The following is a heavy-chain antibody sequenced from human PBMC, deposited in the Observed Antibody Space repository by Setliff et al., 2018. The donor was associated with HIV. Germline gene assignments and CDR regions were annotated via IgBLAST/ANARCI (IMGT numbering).Heavy chain of an antibody. D-gene: IGHD6-13*01. Sequence: SETLSLTCTVSGDSISSDTFYWSWVRQPAGRGLEWIGRIYTSGTSTSGSTKYNPSLGSRVTISLDTPKNQFSLRLNSATAADTAVYYCARGRPLSSTWYGAFDYWGQGSLVTISS. CDR2: IYTSGTSTSGST. CDR1: GDSISSDTFY. CDR3: ARGRPLSSTWYGAFDY. J-gene: IGHJ4*02. V-gene: IGHV4-61*02.